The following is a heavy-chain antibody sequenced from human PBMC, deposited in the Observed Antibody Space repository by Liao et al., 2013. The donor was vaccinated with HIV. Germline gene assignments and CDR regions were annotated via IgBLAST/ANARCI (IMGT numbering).Heavy chain of an antibody. D-gene: IGHD3-16*01. Sequence: QVQLQESGPGLVKPSQTLSLTCTVSGASVSSGNYYLSWIRQPAGKGLEWIGRIYTSGSTNYNPSLKSRLTISVDTSKSQFSLKLNSVTAADAAVYYCARDGGLQQQRGDAFDIWGQGTMVTVS. CDR1: GASVSSGNYY. J-gene: IGHJ3*02. CDR3: ARDGGLQQQRGDAFDI. V-gene: IGHV4-61*02. CDR2: IYTSGST.